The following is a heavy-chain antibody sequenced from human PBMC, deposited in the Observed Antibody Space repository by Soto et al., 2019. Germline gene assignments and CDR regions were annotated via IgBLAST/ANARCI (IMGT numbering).Heavy chain of an antibody. V-gene: IGHV4-31*02. Sequence: WTWIRQHPGKGLEWIGSVYYSGSTNYSPSLKSRVTISVDTSKNQFSLKLSSVSAADTAVYYCARGAGGNFYFDYWGQGTLVTVSS. J-gene: IGHJ4*02. CDR2: VYYSGST. D-gene: IGHD2-21*02. CDR3: ARGAGGNFYFDY.